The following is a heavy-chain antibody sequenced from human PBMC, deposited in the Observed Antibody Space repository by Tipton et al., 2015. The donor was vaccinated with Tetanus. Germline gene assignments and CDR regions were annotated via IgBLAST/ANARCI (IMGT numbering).Heavy chain of an antibody. CDR1: DGSSRNYY. J-gene: IGHJ4*02. CDR2: IYSSGSA. V-gene: IGHV4-4*08. D-gene: IGHD5/OR15-5a*01. CDR3: ARLREIVSRSGWAFDY. Sequence: TLSLTCSVSDGSSRNYYWSWIRQPPGKGLEWIGNIYSSGSANYNPPLRSRVTMSVDTSKKDFSVRLGSVTAADTAVYYCARLREIVSRSGWAFDYWGRGILVTVSS.